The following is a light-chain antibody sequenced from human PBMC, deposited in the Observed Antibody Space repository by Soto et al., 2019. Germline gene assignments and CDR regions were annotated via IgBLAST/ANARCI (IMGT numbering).Light chain of an antibody. J-gene: IGKJ2*03. Sequence: EIVLTQSPGSLSWSPGELATLSCRSSQSVSTTYLAWSQLKPGQAPRLGIYATSSRAAGISDRFRGSGSGTEFTLTISRLEPEDVGVYFCQQYGNSPPYSFGQGTKLEIK. CDR3: QQYGNSPPYS. CDR1: QSVSTTY. V-gene: IGKV3-20*01. CDR2: ATS.